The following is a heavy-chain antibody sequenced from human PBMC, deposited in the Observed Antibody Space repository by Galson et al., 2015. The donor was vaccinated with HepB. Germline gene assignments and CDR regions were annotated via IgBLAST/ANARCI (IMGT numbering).Heavy chain of an antibody. CDR3: ARDALTGSGRPVDY. Sequence: SVKVSCKASGYTFTRYGVHWVRQAPGHRLEWMAWINVGNGDIQYSQKFQGRVTITRDASASTDRMHLSSLTSEDTAVYYCARDALTGSGRPVDYWGQGTLVTVSS. CDR1: GYTFTRYG. J-gene: IGHJ4*02. V-gene: IGHV1-3*01. D-gene: IGHD3-10*01. CDR2: INVGNGDI.